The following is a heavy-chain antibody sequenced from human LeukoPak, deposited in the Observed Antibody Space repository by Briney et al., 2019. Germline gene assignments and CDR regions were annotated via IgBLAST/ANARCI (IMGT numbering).Heavy chain of an antibody. CDR3: ARGHCSSTSCYPYYFDY. CDR2: IYTSGST. Sequence: SETLSLTCTVSGGSISSYYWSWIRQPAGKGLEWIGRIYTSGSTNYNPSLKSRVTMSVDTSKNQFSLKLSSVTAVDTAVYYCARGHCSSTSCYPYYFDYWGQGTLVTVSS. CDR1: GGSISSYY. J-gene: IGHJ4*02. D-gene: IGHD2-2*01. V-gene: IGHV4-4*07.